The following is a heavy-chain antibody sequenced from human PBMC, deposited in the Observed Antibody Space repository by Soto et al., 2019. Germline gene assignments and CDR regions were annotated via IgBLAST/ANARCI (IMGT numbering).Heavy chain of an antibody. V-gene: IGHV3-7*01. D-gene: IGHD6-13*01. CDR3: ASLLNSSSGPWNFDY. CDR2: IKQDGSEK. Sequence: PGGSLRLSCAASGFTFSSYWMSWVRQAPGKGLEWVANIKQDGSEKYYVDSVKGRFTISRDNAKNSLYLQMNSLRAEDTAVYYCASLLNSSSGPWNFDYWGQGTLVTVSS. CDR1: GFTFSSYW. J-gene: IGHJ4*02.